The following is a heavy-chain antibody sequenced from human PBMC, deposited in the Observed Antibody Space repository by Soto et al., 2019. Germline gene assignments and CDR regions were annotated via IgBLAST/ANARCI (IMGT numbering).Heavy chain of an antibody. V-gene: IGHV1-2*02. CDR1: GYTFTGYY. Sequence: ASVKVSCKASGYTFTGYYMHWVRQAPGQGLELMGWINPNSGGTNYAQKFQGRVTMTRDTSISTAYMELSRLRSDDTAVYYCAREDIAAAASFDYWGQGTLVTVSS. D-gene: IGHD6-13*01. CDR3: AREDIAAAASFDY. CDR2: INPNSGGT. J-gene: IGHJ4*02.